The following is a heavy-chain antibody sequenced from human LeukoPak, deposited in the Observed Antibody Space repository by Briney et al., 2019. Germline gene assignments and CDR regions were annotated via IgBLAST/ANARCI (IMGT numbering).Heavy chain of an antibody. CDR3: VRDRVVVTATFDC. Sequence: GGSPRLSCSASGFTFSGYAMHWVRQAPGKGLEYVSGIPSNGGTTYYADSVKGRFTISRDNSKNTLYLQMSSLRAEDTAVYFCVRDRVVVTATFDCWGQGTLVTVSS. J-gene: IGHJ4*02. V-gene: IGHV3-64D*06. D-gene: IGHD2-21*02. CDR1: GFTFSGYA. CDR2: IPSNGGTT.